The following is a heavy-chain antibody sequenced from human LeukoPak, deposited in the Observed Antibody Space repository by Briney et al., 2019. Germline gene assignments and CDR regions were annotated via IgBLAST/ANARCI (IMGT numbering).Heavy chain of an antibody. Sequence: GGSLRLSCAASGFTFSSYAMSWVRQAPGKGLEWVSAISGSGGSTYHADSVKGRLTISRDNSKNTLYLQMNSLRAGDTAVYYCAKAGRYWDFDYWGQGTLVTVSS. J-gene: IGHJ4*02. D-gene: IGHD1-26*01. CDR3: AKAGRYWDFDY. V-gene: IGHV3-23*01. CDR2: ISGSGGST. CDR1: GFTFSSYA.